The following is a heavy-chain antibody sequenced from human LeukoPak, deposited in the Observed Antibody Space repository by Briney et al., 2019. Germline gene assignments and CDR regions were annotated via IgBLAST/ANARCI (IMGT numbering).Heavy chain of an antibody. D-gene: IGHD6-25*01. CDR3: ARGAAPGDF. J-gene: IGHJ4*02. V-gene: IGHV4-59*02. Sequence: SETLSLTCTVSGDSVTTYYWSWVRQPPGKGLEWVGAIYYSGNTRGSTNYNPSLKSRVTMSVDTSKSQFSLRLTSVSAADTATYFCARGAAPGDFWGQGILVIVSS. CDR2: IYYSGNTRGST. CDR1: GDSVTTYY.